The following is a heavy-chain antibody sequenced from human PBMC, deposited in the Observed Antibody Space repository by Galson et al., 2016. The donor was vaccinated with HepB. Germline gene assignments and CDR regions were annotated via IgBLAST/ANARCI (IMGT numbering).Heavy chain of an antibody. CDR3: ARDFTGVPFDS. CDR1: GTFSSYD. J-gene: IGHJ5*01. D-gene: IGHD2-8*01. Sequence: SVKVSCKASGTFSSYDISWVRKAPGQRLEWMGGIIPIFGTTNYAQKFQGRVTITADEPTTAVYMELRSLGSGDTAVYFCARDFTGVPFDSWGQGTLVTVSS. V-gene: IGHV1-69*13. CDR2: IIPIFGTT.